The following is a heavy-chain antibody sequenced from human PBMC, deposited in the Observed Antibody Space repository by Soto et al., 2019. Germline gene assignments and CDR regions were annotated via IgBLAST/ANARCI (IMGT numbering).Heavy chain of an antibody. J-gene: IGHJ3*02. CDR2: IYYSGST. Sequence: HRYLQESDPELEKPSETLSLTCTVSGGSISSSSYYWGWIRQPPGKGLEWIGSIYYSGSTYYNPSLKSRVTISVDTSKNQFSLKLSSVTAADTAVYYCARRYDFWSGYVAFDIWGQGTKVTV. V-gene: IGHV4-39*01. D-gene: IGHD3-3*01. CDR1: GGSISSSSYY. CDR3: ARRYDFWSGYVAFDI.